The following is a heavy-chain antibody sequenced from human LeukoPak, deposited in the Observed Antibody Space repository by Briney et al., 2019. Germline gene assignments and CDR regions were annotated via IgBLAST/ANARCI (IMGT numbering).Heavy chain of an antibody. CDR2: ISSSSNYI. J-gene: IGHJ4*02. CDR3: ARVYGDYGEVYFDY. Sequence: GGSLRLSCAASGFTFSSYSMNWVRQAPGKGLEWVSSISSSSNYIYYADSVKGRFTISRDNAKNSLYPQMNSLRAEDTAVYYCARVYGDYGEVYFDYWGQGTLVTVSS. CDR1: GFTFSSYS. D-gene: IGHD4-17*01. V-gene: IGHV3-21*01.